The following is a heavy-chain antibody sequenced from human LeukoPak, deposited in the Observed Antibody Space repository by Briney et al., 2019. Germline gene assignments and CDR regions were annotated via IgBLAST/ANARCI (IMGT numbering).Heavy chain of an antibody. D-gene: IGHD5-24*01. CDR3: SRRWLQHAFDI. J-gene: IGHJ3*02. Sequence: GGSLKLSCAASGFTFSSYWMHWVRQTPGKGLVWVSRLNSDGSSTSYADSVKGRFTISRDNAKNTLYLQMNSLRAEDTAEYYCSRRWLQHAFDIWGQGTMVTVSS. CDR1: GFTFSSYW. V-gene: IGHV3-74*01. CDR2: LNSDGSST.